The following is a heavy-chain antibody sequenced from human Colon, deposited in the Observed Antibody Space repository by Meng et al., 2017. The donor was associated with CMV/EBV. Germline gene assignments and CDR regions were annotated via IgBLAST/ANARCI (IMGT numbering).Heavy chain of an antibody. J-gene: IGHJ4*02. CDR2: IKPKSEGATT. D-gene: IGHD5-12*01. CDR1: DFTFSNAW. Sequence: GGSLRLSCAASDFTFSNAWMTWVRQAPGKGLEWVGHIKPKSEGATTEYAAPVTGRFAISRDESKNTLHLEMNTVKTEDTGVYYCTTMGGYDKDYWGQGTLVTVSS. V-gene: IGHV3-15*01. CDR3: TTMGGYDKDY.